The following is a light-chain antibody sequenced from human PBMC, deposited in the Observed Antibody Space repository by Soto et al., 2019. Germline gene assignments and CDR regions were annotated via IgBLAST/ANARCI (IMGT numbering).Light chain of an antibody. CDR1: QSIDSK. J-gene: IGKJ3*01. Sequence: IVMTQSPATLSVSPGERATLSCRAGQSIDSKLAWYQQRPGQAPRLLIYAASTRATGIPARFSGSGSGTEFTLTISGLQSEDFATYYCQQSYSTPFTFGPGTKVDIK. CDR2: AAS. V-gene: IGKV3-15*01. CDR3: QQSYSTPFT.